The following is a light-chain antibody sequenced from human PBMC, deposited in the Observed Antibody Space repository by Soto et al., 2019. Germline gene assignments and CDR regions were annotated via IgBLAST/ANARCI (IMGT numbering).Light chain of an antibody. J-gene: IGLJ2*01. V-gene: IGLV2-8*01. CDR1: SSDVGAYNY. Sequence: QSALTQPPSASGSLGQSVTISCARTSSDVGAYNYVSWYQQHPGKAPRLLIYEVTKWASGVPDRFFGSKSGNTASLTVSGLQADDEADYYCSSYAGSNTLLFGGGTKLTVL. CDR3: SSYAGSNTLL. CDR2: EVT.